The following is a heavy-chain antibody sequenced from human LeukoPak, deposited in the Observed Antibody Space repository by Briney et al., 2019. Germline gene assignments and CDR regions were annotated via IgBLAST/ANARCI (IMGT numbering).Heavy chain of an antibody. J-gene: IGHJ4*02. CDR3: TRDREHGTQDS. D-gene: IGHD1-26*01. Sequence: SGTLSLTCTVSGGSISSYYWSWIRQPAGKGLEWIGRIYTSGSTNYNPSLKSRVTMSVDTSKGRFSLNLNSVTAADTAVYFCTRDREHGTQDSWGQGTLVTVS. V-gene: IGHV4-4*07. CDR2: IYTSGST. CDR1: GGSISSYY.